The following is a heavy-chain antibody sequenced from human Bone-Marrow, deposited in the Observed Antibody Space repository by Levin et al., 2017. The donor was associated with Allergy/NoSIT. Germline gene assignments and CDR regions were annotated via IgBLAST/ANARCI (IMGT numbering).Heavy chain of an antibody. CDR2: ISSSGSTI. Sequence: GGSLRLSCAASGFTFSSYEMNWVRQAPGKGLEWVSYISSSGSTIYYADSVKGRFTISRDNAKNSLYLQMNSLRAEDTAVYCCARGRENDYFDYWGQGTLVTVSS. CDR1: GFTFSSYE. J-gene: IGHJ4*02. CDR3: ARGRENDYFDY. D-gene: IGHD3-10*01. V-gene: IGHV3-48*03.